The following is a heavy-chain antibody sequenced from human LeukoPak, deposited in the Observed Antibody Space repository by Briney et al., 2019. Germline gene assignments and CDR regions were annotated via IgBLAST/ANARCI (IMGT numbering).Heavy chain of an antibody. J-gene: IGHJ5*02. D-gene: IGHD6-13*01. CDR1: GYTFTSYG. V-gene: IGHV1-18*01. Sequence: ASVKVSCKASGYTFTSYGISWVRQAPGQGLEWMGWISAYNGNTNYAQKLQGRVTMTTDTSTSTAYMELRSLRSDDTAVYYCARASPGVAAAGTGWFGPWGQGTLVTVSS. CDR3: ARASPGVAAAGTGWFGP. CDR2: ISAYNGNT.